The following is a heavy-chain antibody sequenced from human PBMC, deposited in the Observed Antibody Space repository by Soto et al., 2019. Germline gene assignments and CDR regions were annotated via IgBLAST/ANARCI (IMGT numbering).Heavy chain of an antibody. CDR3: AKNSGWFNP. J-gene: IGHJ5*02. CDR1: GFPFSSTD. CDR2: IDGSGGTT. Sequence: GGSLRLSCAASGFPFSSTDMTWVRQAPGKGLDWVSTIDGSGGTTYYADSVKGRFTISRDNSMNTVYLQMNSLRADDTALYYCAKNSGWFNPWGQGALVTVSS. D-gene: IGHD3-10*01. V-gene: IGHV3-23*01.